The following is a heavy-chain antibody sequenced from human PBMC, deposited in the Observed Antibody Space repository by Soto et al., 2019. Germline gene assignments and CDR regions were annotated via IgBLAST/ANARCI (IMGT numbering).Heavy chain of an antibody. V-gene: IGHV3-30*03. CDR1: GFTFSSYG. D-gene: IGHD3-22*01. CDR2: ISYDGSNK. Sequence: GGSLRLSCAASGFTFSSYGMHWVRQAPGKGLEWVAVISYDGSNKYYADSVKGRFTISRDNSKNTLYLQMNSPRAEDTAVYYCASMGYYDSSGYPFDAFDIWGQGTMVTVSS. CDR3: ASMGYYDSSGYPFDAFDI. J-gene: IGHJ3*02.